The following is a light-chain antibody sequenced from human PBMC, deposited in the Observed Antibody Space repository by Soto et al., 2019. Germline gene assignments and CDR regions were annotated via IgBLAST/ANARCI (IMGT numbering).Light chain of an antibody. J-gene: IGLJ2*01. CDR1: SSDFGGYNY. CDR2: DVS. CDR3: YSYAGSDTFVV. Sequence: QSVLTQPRSVSGSPGQSVTISCTGTSSDFGGYNYVSWYQQHPGKAPKLMIYDVSKRPSGVPDRFSGSKSGNTASLTISGLQAEEEADYYCYSYAGSDTFVVCGGGTKATVL. V-gene: IGLV2-11*01.